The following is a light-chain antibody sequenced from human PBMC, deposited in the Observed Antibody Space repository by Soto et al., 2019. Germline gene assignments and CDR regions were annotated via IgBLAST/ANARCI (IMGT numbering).Light chain of an antibody. V-gene: IGKV1-27*01. CDR1: QGISNS. CDR3: QTYNSARVT. J-gene: IGKJ4*01. Sequence: DIPMTQSPSSLSASVGDRVTITSRASQGISNSLAWYQQNAGKSPKLLIYAASNLQSGVPSRFSGSGSGTDFSLTISSLQPEDVATYYCQTYNSARVTFGGGTKVEIK. CDR2: AAS.